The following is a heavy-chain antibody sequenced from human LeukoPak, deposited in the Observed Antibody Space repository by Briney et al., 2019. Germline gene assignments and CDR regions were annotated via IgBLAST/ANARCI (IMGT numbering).Heavy chain of an antibody. CDR1: GYTFTSNA. J-gene: IGHJ4*02. V-gene: IGHV7-4-1*02. Sequence: GASVKVSCKASGYTFTSNALGWVRQAPGQGREWMGWINTNTGSPTYAQGFTGRFVFSLDTSDNTAYLQISSLQAEDTAVYYCARTPRGFCGGDCSNTYPIDYWGQGTLVTVSS. D-gene: IGHD2-21*02. CDR3: ARTPRGFCGGDCSNTYPIDY. CDR2: INTNTGSP.